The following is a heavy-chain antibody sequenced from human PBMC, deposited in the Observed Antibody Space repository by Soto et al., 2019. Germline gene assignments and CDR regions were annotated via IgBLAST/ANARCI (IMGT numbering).Heavy chain of an antibody. Sequence: SETLSLTCTVSGGSISSYYWSWIRQPPGKGLEWIGYIYYSGSTNYNPSLKSRVTISVDTSKNQFSLKLSSVTAADTAVYYCARDMANSGSPNSIGYWGQGTLVTVSS. CDR2: IYYSGST. CDR3: ARDMANSGSPNSIGY. V-gene: IGHV4-59*01. J-gene: IGHJ4*02. CDR1: GGSISSYY. D-gene: IGHD1-26*01.